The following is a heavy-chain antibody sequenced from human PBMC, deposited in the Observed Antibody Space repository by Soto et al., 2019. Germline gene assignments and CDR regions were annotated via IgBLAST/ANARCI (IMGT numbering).Heavy chain of an antibody. CDR3: AKDLYGDENAFDI. D-gene: IGHD4-17*01. CDR1: GFTFSSYA. V-gene: IGHV3-23*01. CDR2: ISGSGGST. J-gene: IGHJ3*02. Sequence: EVQLLESGGGLVQPGGSLRLSCAASGFTFSSYAMSWVRQAPGKGLEWVSAISGSGGSTYYADSVKGRFTISRDNSKNTQYLQMNSLRAEDTAVYYCAKDLYGDENAFDIWGQGTMVTVSS.